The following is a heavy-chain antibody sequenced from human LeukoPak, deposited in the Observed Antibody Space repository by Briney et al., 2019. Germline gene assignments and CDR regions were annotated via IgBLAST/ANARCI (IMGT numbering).Heavy chain of an antibody. D-gene: IGHD2-2*01. CDR1: GFTFSSYG. Sequence: GGSRRLSCAAPGFTFSSYGMHWVRQAPGKGLEWVAVIWYDGINKYYADSVKGRFTISRDNSKNTLYLQMNGLRAEDTAVYYCARDRIVVVPAAHLYYYYGMDVWGQGATVTVSS. CDR3: ARDRIVVVPAAHLYYYYGMDV. J-gene: IGHJ6*02. CDR2: IWYDGINK. V-gene: IGHV3-33*01.